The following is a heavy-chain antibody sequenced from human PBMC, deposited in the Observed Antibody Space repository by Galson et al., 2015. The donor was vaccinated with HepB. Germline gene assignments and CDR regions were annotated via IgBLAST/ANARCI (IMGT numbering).Heavy chain of an antibody. CDR3: ATDDYDSSGHYSAY. Sequence: SLRLSCAASGFTFSTYSMNWVRQAPGKGLEWVGFIGSSSGTIDYAGSVKGRFTISRDNAKNSLFLQMNSLRDEDTAVYYCATDDYDSSGHYSAYWGRGTLVSVSS. J-gene: IGHJ4*02. D-gene: IGHD3-22*01. CDR2: IGSSSGTI. V-gene: IGHV3-48*02. CDR1: GFTFSTYS.